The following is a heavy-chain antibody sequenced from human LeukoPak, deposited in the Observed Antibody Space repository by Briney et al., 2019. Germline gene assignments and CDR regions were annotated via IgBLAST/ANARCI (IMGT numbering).Heavy chain of an antibody. CDR1: GFTFSNYS. Sequence: GGSLRLSCAASGFTFSNYSMNWVRQAPGKGLEWVSYIGSSSSTIYYADSVKGRFSISRDNAKNSLYLQMNSLRAEDTAVYYCAREPTTVTTDASFDYWGQGTLVTVSS. CDR3: AREPTTVTTDASFDY. CDR2: IGSSSSTI. J-gene: IGHJ4*02. D-gene: IGHD4-17*01. V-gene: IGHV3-48*04.